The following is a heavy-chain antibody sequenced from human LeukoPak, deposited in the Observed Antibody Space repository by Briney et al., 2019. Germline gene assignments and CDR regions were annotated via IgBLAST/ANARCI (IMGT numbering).Heavy chain of an antibody. Sequence: PGGSLRLSCAASGFTVRSFYMSWVRQAPAKGLEWVSVIYNDGRTFYADSVKGRFTISRDDSKNTLSLQMNSLRADDTAVYYCARGTGEVTAGYYWGQGTLVTVSS. J-gene: IGHJ4*02. CDR3: ARGTGEVTAGYY. CDR2: IYNDGRT. CDR1: GFTVRSFY. D-gene: IGHD2-21*02. V-gene: IGHV3-53*01.